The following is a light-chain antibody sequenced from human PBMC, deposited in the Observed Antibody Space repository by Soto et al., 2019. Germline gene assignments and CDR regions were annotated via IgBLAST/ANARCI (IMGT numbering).Light chain of an antibody. CDR2: DAS. CDR1: QSISSH. J-gene: IGKJ2*01. CDR3: QQYSSNSYT. V-gene: IGKV1-5*01. Sequence: DIQMTQSPSTLSASVGDRVTITCRAGQSISSHLAWYQQRPGKAPEVLIYDASTLESGVPSRFSGSGSGTKFTLTISSLQPDDFATYYCQQYSSNSYTFGQGTKLEIQ.